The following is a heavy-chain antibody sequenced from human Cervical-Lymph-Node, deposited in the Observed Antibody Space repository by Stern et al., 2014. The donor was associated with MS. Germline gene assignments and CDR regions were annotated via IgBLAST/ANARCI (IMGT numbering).Heavy chain of an antibody. CDR1: GYTFTAFS. D-gene: IGHD1-26*01. CDR2: INPNSDDP. Sequence: VQLVESGTKMQKPGASVKVSCKASGYTFTAFSIHWVRQVPGQGLESLGRINPNSDDPTYAQNFQDRVTLTRDTSIGTAYLELSRLTSADTAVYYCAREATRIVVGIDYWGQGTQVTVSS. CDR3: AREATRIVVGIDY. V-gene: IGHV1-2*06. J-gene: IGHJ4*02.